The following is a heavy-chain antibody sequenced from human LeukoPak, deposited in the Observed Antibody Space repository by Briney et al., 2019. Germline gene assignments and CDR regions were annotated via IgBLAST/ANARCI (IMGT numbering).Heavy chain of an antibody. Sequence: AGSLRLSCAASGFTFSSYAMSWDRQAPGKGLEWVSAISGSGGSTYYADSVKGRFTISRDNSKNTLYLQMNSLRAEDTAVYYCAKERGRGSSSNGLDYWGQGTLVTVSS. D-gene: IGHD6-6*01. J-gene: IGHJ4*02. CDR1: GFTFSSYA. V-gene: IGHV3-23*01. CDR2: ISGSGGST. CDR3: AKERGRGSSSNGLDY.